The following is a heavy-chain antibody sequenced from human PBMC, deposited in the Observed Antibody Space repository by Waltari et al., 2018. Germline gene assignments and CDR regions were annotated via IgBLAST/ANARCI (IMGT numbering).Heavy chain of an antibody. V-gene: IGHV3-7*01. D-gene: IGHD1-26*01. CDR1: GFTFSTFW. Sequence: EVQMVESGGGLVQPGGSLTISCEASGFTFSTFWMSWFRQAPGKGWEWVANIKEDGSATYEIDAVRGRFTISRDNAKNSLYLQMSSLRVDDTAMYYCSRDSSGNDYWGQGTLVTVS. CDR2: IKEDGSAT. CDR3: SRDSSGNDY. J-gene: IGHJ4*02.